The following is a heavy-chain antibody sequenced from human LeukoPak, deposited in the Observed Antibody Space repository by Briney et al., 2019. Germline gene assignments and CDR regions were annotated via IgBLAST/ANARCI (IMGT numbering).Heavy chain of an antibody. Sequence: PGGSLRLSCAASGFTFSSYWMHWVRQAPGKGLVWVSHINSDGSSTTYADSVKGRFTISRDNAENTLYLQMNTLRAEDTAVYFWARDSPGDGIDYWGQGTLVTVSS. V-gene: IGHV3-74*01. CDR2: INSDGSST. J-gene: IGHJ4*02. D-gene: IGHD7-27*01. CDR1: GFTFSSYW. CDR3: ARDSPGDGIDY.